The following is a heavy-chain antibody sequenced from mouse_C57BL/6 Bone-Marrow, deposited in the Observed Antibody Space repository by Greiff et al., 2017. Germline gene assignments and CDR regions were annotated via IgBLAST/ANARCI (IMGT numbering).Heavy chain of an antibody. CDR3: ARDPLYYGNYDY. V-gene: IGHV5-4*01. J-gene: IGHJ2*01. Sequence: EVMLVESGGGLVKPGGSLKLSCAASGFTFSSYAMSWVRQTPEKRLEWVATISDGGSYTYYPDNVKGRFPISRDNAKNNLYLQMSHLKSEDTAMYYCARDPLYYGNYDYWGQGTTLTVSS. CDR2: ISDGGSYT. D-gene: IGHD2-1*01. CDR1: GFTFSSYA.